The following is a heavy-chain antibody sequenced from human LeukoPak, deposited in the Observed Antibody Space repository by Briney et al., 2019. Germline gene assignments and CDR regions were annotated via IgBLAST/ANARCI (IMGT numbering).Heavy chain of an antibody. CDR2: IYTSGST. J-gene: IGHJ4*02. Sequence: SETLSLTCTVSGGSISSGSYYWSWIRQPAGKGLEWIGRIYTSGSTNYNPSLKSRVTMSVDTSKNQFSLKLSSVTAADTAVYYCARDSSGWYRDYWGQGTLVTVSS. V-gene: IGHV4-61*02. CDR3: ARDSSGWYRDY. CDR1: GGSISSGSYY. D-gene: IGHD6-19*01.